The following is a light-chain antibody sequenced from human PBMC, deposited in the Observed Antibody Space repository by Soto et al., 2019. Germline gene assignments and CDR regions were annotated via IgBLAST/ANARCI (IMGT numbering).Light chain of an antibody. Sequence: QSALTQPRSVSGSPGQSVAISCTGTSRDVGGYNYVSWYQQHPGKAPKLMIYDVTKRPSGVPDRFSGSKSGNTASLTISGLQAEDEADYYCCSYAGNYFYVFGTGTXVTVL. V-gene: IGLV2-11*01. CDR3: CSYAGNYFYV. CDR2: DVT. J-gene: IGLJ1*01. CDR1: SRDVGGYNY.